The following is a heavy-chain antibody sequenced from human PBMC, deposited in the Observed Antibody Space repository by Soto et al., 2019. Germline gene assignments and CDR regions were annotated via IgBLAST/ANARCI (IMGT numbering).Heavy chain of an antibody. CDR1: GFTFSDYY. Sequence: QVQLVESGGGLVTPGGSLRLSCAASGFTFSDYYMSWIRQAPGKGLEWVSYISPSGSPMYYANSVKGRFTISRDNAKNSLYLQMNSLRVDDMAVYYCARGHEPLRYWGQATLVTVSS. D-gene: IGHD1-20*01. J-gene: IGHJ4*02. CDR3: ARGHEPLRY. CDR2: ISPSGSPM. V-gene: IGHV3-11*01.